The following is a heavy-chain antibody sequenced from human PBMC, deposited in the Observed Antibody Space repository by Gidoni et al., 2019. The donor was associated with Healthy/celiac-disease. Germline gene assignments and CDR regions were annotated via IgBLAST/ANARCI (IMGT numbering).Heavy chain of an antibody. CDR3: ARGEDNDYGDYGEFHAFDI. Sequence: QVQLQESGPGLVKPSQTLSLTCTVSGGSISSGGYYWSWIRQHPGKGLEWIGYIYYSGSTYYNPSLKSRVTISVDTSKNQFSLKLSSVTAADTAVYYCARGEDNDYGDYGEFHAFDIWGQGTMVTVSS. CDR2: IYYSGST. V-gene: IGHV4-31*03. CDR1: GGSISSGGYY. J-gene: IGHJ3*02. D-gene: IGHD4-17*01.